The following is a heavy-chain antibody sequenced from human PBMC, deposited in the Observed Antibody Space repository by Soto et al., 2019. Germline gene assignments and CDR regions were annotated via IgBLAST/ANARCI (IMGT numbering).Heavy chain of an antibody. CDR2: ISGSGGST. Sequence: EVQLLESGGGLVQPGGSLRLSCAASGFTFSRYAMNWVRQAPGMGLEWVSVISGSGGSTYDADSVTGRFTISRDTSKNTLYLQMTRLRAEDTPVYYWGKRTTSWYFDFWGRGTLVTASS. CDR3: GKRTTSWYFDF. CDR1: GFTFSRYA. J-gene: IGHJ2*01. V-gene: IGHV3-23*01.